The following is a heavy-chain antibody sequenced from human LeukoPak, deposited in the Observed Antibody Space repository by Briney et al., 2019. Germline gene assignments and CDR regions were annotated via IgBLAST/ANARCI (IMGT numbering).Heavy chain of an antibody. V-gene: IGHV4-59*11. CDR1: GGSIGSHY. CDR2: IYYSGST. CDR3: ARSEEVHYYYMDV. D-gene: IGHD3-10*01. Sequence: SETLSLTCTVSGGSIGSHYWSWIRQPPGKGLEWIGYIYYSGSTNYNPSLKSRVTISVDTSKNQFSLKLSSVTAADTAVYYCARSEEVHYYYMDVWGKGTTVTVSS. J-gene: IGHJ6*03.